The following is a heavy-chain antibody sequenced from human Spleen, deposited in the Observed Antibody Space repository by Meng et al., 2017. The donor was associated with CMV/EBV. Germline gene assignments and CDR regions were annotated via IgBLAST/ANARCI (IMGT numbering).Heavy chain of an antibody. D-gene: IGHD2-2*02. J-gene: IGHJ6*02. V-gene: IGHV3-13*01. CDR2: IGTADDT. CDR1: GFTFSNYD. CDR3: ARGGCSSTSCSTYSYYGMDV. Sequence: GGSLRLSCAASGFTFSNYDMHWLRQPTGKGPEWVSSIGTADDTYYPGSEKGRFTISRENAKNALYLQMDSLRAGDTAVYYCARGGCSSTSCSTYSYYGMDVWGQGTTVTVSS.